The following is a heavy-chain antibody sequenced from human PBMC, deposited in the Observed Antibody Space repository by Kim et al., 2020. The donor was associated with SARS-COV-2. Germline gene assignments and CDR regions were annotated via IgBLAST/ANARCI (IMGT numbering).Heavy chain of an antibody. CDR1: GASIRRYSYY. V-gene: IGHV4-31*02. CDR2: ISDTGNT. D-gene: IGHD3-22*01. CDR3: VTEGISAVRGYFDY. J-gene: IGHJ4*02. Sequence: SQTLSLTCTVSGASIRRYSYYWSWIRQLPGKGLEWIVYISDTGNTHYTPYLKRRLAISADTSTNQFSLNLKPVTVADTAVYYCVTEGISAVRGYFDYWGQGALVTVSS.